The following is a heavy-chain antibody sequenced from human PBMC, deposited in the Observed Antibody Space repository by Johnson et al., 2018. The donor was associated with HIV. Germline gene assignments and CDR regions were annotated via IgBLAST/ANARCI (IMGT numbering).Heavy chain of an antibody. J-gene: IGHJ3*02. CDR1: GFTVSSNY. D-gene: IGHD4-23*01. CDR3: ARHGTTVVTRGAFDI. V-gene: IGHV3-66*02. CDR2: IYSGGST. Sequence: MQLVESGGGVVQPGGSLRLSCAASGFTVSSNYMSWVRQAPGKGLEWVSVIYSGGSTYYADSVKGRFTISRDNSKNTLYLQMNSLRAEDTAVYYCARHGTTVVTRGAFDIWGQGTMVTVSS.